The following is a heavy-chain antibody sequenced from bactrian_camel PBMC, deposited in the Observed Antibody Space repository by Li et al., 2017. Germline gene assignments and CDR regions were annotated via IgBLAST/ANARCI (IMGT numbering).Heavy chain of an antibody. J-gene: IGHJ4*01. CDR2: IYTDVSRS. D-gene: IGHD2*01. CDR3: VADVRNIEGYCKPAAVGQFDY. CDR1: GLTSSKYC. Sequence: HVQLVESGGGSVQAGGSLILSCAVSGLTSSKYCMAWFRQAPGKEREGIAAIYTDVSRSYYADSVKGRFTISQDNAENTNYLQMNNLKPEDTAIYYCVADVRNIEGYCKPAAVGQFDYWGEGTQVTVS. V-gene: IGHV3S6*01.